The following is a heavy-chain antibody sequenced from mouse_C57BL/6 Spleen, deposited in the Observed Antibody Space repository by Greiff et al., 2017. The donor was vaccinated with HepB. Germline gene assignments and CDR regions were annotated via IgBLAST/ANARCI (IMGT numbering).Heavy chain of an antibody. CDR1: GYAFSSSW. CDR3: ARKPYYGGYFGV. D-gene: IGHD1-1*01. V-gene: IGHV1-82*01. J-gene: IGHJ1*03. CDR2: IYPGDGDT. Sequence: QVQLQQSGPELVKPGASVKISCKASGYAFSSSWMNWVKQRPGKGLEWIGRIYPGDGDTNYNGKFKGKATLTADKSSSTAYMQLSSLTAEDSAVYYCARKPYYGGYFGVWGTATTVTVSS.